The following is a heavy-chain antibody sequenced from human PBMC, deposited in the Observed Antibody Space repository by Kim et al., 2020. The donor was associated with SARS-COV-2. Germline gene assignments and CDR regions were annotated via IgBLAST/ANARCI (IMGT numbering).Heavy chain of an antibody. Sequence: GGSLRLSCAASGFTSSGDWMHWVRQAPGKGLMWVSRIDGGGTATAYADAVEGRVTISRDSAKDTLYLQMNSLRDEDTAIYYCVRARYDGNCFGRWGQGTLVTVSP. D-gene: IGHD2-21*02. CDR1: GFTSSGDW. J-gene: IGHJ4*02. V-gene: IGHV3-74*01. CDR2: IDGGGTAT. CDR3: VRARYDGNCFGR.